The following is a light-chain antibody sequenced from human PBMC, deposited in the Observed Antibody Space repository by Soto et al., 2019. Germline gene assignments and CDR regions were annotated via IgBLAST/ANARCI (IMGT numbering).Light chain of an antibody. Sequence: EIVLTQSPGTLSLSPGERATLSCRASQSVISRYVAWYHQRPGQAPRLLIYGASSRATGIPDRFTGIGSGTDFTLTITRLEPEDFAVYFCQQYDSSPWTFGQGTKVEIK. CDR3: QQYDSSPWT. V-gene: IGKV3-20*01. CDR2: GAS. CDR1: QSVISRY. J-gene: IGKJ1*01.